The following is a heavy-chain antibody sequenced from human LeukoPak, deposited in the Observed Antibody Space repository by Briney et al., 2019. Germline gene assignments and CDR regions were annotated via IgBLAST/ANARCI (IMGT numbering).Heavy chain of an antibody. V-gene: IGHV5-51*01. D-gene: IGHD3-22*01. Sequence: ESLKISCKGSGYSFTSYWIGWVRQMPGKGLEWMGIIYPGDSDTRYSPSFQGQVTISADKSISTAYLQWSSLKASDTAMYYCARHLGDSSGYYFNYFDYWGQGTLVTVSS. CDR2: IYPGDSDT. CDR1: GYSFTSYW. J-gene: IGHJ4*02. CDR3: ARHLGDSSGYYFNYFDY.